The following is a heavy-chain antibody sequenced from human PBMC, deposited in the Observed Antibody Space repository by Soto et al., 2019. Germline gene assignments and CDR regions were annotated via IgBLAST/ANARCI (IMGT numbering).Heavy chain of an antibody. V-gene: IGHV1-18*01. CDR3: ARGRYGGY. Sequence: QVHLVQSGAEVKKPGASVKVSCKASGYTFTSYGITWVRQAPGQGLEWMGWISAHNGNTDYAQKLQGRVIVTRDTHTSTAYVELRSLISADTAVYYCARGRYGGYWGQGALVTVSS. CDR2: ISAHNGNT. J-gene: IGHJ4*02. CDR1: GYTFTSYG. D-gene: IGHD3-10*01.